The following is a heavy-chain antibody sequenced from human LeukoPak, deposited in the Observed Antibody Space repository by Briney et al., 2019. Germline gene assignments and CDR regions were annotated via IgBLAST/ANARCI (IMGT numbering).Heavy chain of an antibody. CDR3: AREAKVGGALQY. D-gene: IGHD1-26*01. J-gene: IGHJ4*02. Sequence: GGSLRLSCAASGFTVSSNYMSWVRQAPGKGLVWVSRINTDGGFTRYADSVQGRFIISRDTAKNTLFLQMNSLRAEDTAVYYCAREAKVGGALQYWGQGILVTVSS. CDR2: INTDGGFT. V-gene: IGHV3-74*01. CDR1: GFTVSSNY.